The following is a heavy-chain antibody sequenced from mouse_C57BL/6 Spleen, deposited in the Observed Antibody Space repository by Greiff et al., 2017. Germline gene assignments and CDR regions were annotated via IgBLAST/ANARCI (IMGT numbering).Heavy chain of an antibody. CDR2: ISSGGDYI. J-gene: IGHJ3*01. CDR3: TREDDYDEAEFAY. Sequence: DVKLVESWEGLVKPGGSLKLSCAASGFTFSSYAMSWVRQTPEKRLEWVAYISSGGDYIYYADTVKGRFTISRDNARNTLYLQMSSLKSEDTAMYYCTREDDYDEAEFAYWGQGTLVTVSA. D-gene: IGHD2-4*01. CDR1: GFTFSSYA. V-gene: IGHV5-9-1*02.